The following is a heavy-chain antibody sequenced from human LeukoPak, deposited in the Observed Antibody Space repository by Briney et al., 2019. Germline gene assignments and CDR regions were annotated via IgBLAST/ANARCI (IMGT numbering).Heavy chain of an antibody. J-gene: IGHJ6*02. CDR1: GGSISSGGYY. V-gene: IGHV4-30-4*08. CDR3: ARVNSYYYYYGMDV. D-gene: IGHD5-18*01. Sequence: PSQTLSLTCTVSGGSISSGGYYWSWIRQHPGKGLEWIGYIYYSGSTYYNPSLKSRVTISVDTSKNQFSLKLSSVTAADTAVYYCARVNSYYYYYGMDVWGQGTTVTVSS. CDR2: IYYSGST.